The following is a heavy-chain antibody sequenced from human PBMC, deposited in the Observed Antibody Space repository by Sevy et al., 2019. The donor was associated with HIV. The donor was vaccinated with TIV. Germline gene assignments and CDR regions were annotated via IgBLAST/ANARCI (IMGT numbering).Heavy chain of an antibody. CDR1: GGSFNNYY. CDR2: ISYSGST. J-gene: IGHJ4*02. Sequence: SETLSLTCTVSGGSFNNYYWSWIRQPPGKGLQWIGYISYSGSTNYNPSLKSRVTMSLDTSKHQYSLKLSSVTAADTAIYYCARESIATVGDFDYWGQGTLVTVSS. D-gene: IGHD6-13*01. CDR3: ARESIATVGDFDY. V-gene: IGHV4-59*01.